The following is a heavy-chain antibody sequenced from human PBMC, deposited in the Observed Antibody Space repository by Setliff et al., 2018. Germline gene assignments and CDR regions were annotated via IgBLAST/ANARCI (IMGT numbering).Heavy chain of an antibody. CDR3: ASPQARGFWARYYFDL. CDR2: YSHSGGS. Sequence: PSETLSLTCTVFGESLIDYSWHWIRQPPGKGLEWIGEYSHSGGSKYHPSLEGRVTISAGESKRQVSLKLTSLTAADTAVYYCASPQARGFWARYYFDLWGQGTLVTVSS. J-gene: IGHJ4*02. D-gene: IGHD6-6*01. V-gene: IGHV4-34*01. CDR1: GESLIDYS.